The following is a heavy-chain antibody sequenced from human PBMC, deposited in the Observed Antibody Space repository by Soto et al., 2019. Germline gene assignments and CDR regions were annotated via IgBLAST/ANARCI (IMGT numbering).Heavy chain of an antibody. CDR2: IKSKTDGGTT. D-gene: IGHD6-19*01. V-gene: IGHV3-15*07. J-gene: IGHJ4*02. CDR1: GFPFSNAW. CDR3: TTDSSGWYFNDY. Sequence: GGSLRLSSAASGFPFSNAWMNWVRQAPGKGLEWVGRIKSKTDGGTTDYAAPVKGRFTISRDDSKNTLYLQMNSLKTEDTAVYYCTTDSSGWYFNDYWGQGTLVTVSS.